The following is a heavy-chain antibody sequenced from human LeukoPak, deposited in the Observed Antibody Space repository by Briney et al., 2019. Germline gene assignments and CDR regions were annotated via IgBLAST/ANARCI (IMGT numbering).Heavy chain of an antibody. CDR1: GFTFSSYA. Sequence: PGGSLRLSCAASGFTFSSYAMSWVRQAPGKGLEWVSAISGSGGSTYYADSVKGRFTISRDNAKNSLYLQMNSLRAEDSAVYYCAREHSEAFDIWGQGTMVTVSS. J-gene: IGHJ3*02. D-gene: IGHD2-15*01. CDR2: ISGSGGST. V-gene: IGHV3-23*01. CDR3: AREHSEAFDI.